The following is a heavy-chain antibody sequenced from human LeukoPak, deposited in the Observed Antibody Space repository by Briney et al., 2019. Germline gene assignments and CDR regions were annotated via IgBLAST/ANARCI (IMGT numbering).Heavy chain of an antibody. CDR3: ARDHNYAFDN. J-gene: IGHJ4*02. D-gene: IGHD5-24*01. CDR1: GFIFRDYS. Sequence: HSGGSLRLSCVASGFIFRDYSMNWVRQAPGKGLEWISCIGIDSGNTKYADSVKGRFTISGDNAKNSLYLQMNSLRVEDTAVYYCARDHNYAFDNWGQGTLVTVSS. V-gene: IGHV3-48*04. CDR2: IGIDSGNT.